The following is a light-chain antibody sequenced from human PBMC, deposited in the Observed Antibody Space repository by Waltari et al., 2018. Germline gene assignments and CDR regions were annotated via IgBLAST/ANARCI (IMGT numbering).Light chain of an antibody. CDR2: WAS. Sequence: DIVMTQSPDSLAVSLGERATINCKSSQSVLSSSNNKNYLAWYQQKPGQPPKLLISWASTRESGVPDRFSGSGSGTDFTLTISSLQAEDVAFYYCHQYYDLPITFGQGTRLDIK. V-gene: IGKV4-1*01. J-gene: IGKJ5*01. CDR1: QSVLSSSNNKNY. CDR3: HQYYDLPIT.